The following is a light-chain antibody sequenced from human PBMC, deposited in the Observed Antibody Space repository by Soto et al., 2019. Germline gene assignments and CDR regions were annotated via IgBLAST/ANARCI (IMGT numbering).Light chain of an antibody. CDR3: MQSIQLPRT. Sequence: DIVMTQTPLSLSVTPGQPASISCKSSQNLLHSNGKAYLYWFLQKPGQSPQLLMHEVSNRFSGVPYRFSGSGSGTDYTLKISRVEAEEVGVYYCMQSIQLPRTFGQGTKVEIK. CDR2: EVS. V-gene: IGKV2D-29*02. CDR1: QNLLHSNGKAY. J-gene: IGKJ1*01.